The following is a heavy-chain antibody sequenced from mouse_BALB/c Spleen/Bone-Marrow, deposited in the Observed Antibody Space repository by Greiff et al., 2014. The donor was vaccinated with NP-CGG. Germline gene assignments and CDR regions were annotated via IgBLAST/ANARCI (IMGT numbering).Heavy chain of an antibody. J-gene: IGHJ2*01. Sequence: VQLQQSGAELVKSGASVKLSCTTSGFDIKDTYMNWVKKRPEQGLEWIGRIDPANGNTKYDPNFQGKATITADTSSNTVHLQVNSLTSEDTAVYDCARGTYGLDSWGQGTTLTVSS. CDR3: ARGTYGLDS. V-gene: IGHV14-3*02. CDR2: IDPANGNT. D-gene: IGHD1-2*01. CDR1: GFDIKDTY.